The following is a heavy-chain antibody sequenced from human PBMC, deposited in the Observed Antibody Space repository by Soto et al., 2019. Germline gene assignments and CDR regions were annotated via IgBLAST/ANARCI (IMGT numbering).Heavy chain of an antibody. J-gene: IGHJ4*02. CDR3: ARGPYYYDSSGYYQISHFDY. CDR1: GGSFSGYY. D-gene: IGHD3-22*01. V-gene: IGHV4-34*01. CDR2: INHRGST. Sequence: SETLSLTCAVYGGSFSGYYWSWIRQPPGKGLEWIGEINHRGSTNYNPSLKSRVTISVDTSKNQFSLKLSSVTAADTAVYYCARGPYYYDSSGYYQISHFDYWGQGTLVTVSS.